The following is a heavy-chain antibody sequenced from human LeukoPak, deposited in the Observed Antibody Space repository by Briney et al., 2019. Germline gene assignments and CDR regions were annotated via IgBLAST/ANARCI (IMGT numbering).Heavy chain of an antibody. CDR3: ARGDGGFDY. D-gene: IGHD5-24*01. Sequence: GGSLRLSCAASGFMFSNFWMHWVRQAPGKGLEWVSFTNNDRTTKEYADSVKGRFTISRDNTRNTVDLQMNGLSAEDTAVYYCARGDGGFDYWGQGSLVTVSS. CDR2: TNNDRTTK. V-gene: IGHV3-74*03. J-gene: IGHJ4*02. CDR1: GFMFSNFW.